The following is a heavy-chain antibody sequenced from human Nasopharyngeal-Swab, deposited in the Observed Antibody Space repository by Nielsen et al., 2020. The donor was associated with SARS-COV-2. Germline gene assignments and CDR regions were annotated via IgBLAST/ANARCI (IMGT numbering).Heavy chain of an antibody. CDR3: ARGRVQLWFDPILFDAFDI. Sequence: RQCPGQGLEGVGYIYYSGSTYYNPSLKSRVTISVDTSKNQFSLKLSSVTAADTAVYYCARGRVQLWFDPILFDAFDIWGQGTMVTVSS. V-gene: IGHV4-31*02. CDR2: IYYSGST. D-gene: IGHD5-18*01. J-gene: IGHJ3*02.